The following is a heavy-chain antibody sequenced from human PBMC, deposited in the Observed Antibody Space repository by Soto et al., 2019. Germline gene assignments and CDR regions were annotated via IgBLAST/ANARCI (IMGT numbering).Heavy chain of an antibody. D-gene: IGHD2-2*01. CDR1: GFTFSSYS. CDR2: ISSSSSTI. V-gene: IGHV3-48*01. J-gene: IGHJ6*02. Sequence: GGSLRLSCAASGFTFSSYSMNWVRQAPGKGLEWVSYISSSSSTIYYADSVKGRFTISRDNAKNSLYLQMNSLRAEDTAVYYCTRDDIVVVPAANLLYYYYYGMDVWGQGTTVTVSS. CDR3: TRDDIVVVPAANLLYYYYYGMDV.